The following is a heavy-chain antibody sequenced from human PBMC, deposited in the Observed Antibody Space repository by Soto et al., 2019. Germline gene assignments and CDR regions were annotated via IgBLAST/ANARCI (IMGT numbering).Heavy chain of an antibody. V-gene: IGHV4-31*03. D-gene: IGHD3-10*01. CDR3: ARDLDGRGTLDY. J-gene: IGHJ4*02. CDR2: IYYSGST. CDR1: GGSISSGGYY. Sequence: PSETLSLTCTVSGGSISSGGYYWSWIRQRPGKGLEWIGYIYYSGSTYYNPSLKSRVTISVDTSKNQFSLKLSSVTAADTAVYYCARDLDGRGTLDYRGQGTLVTVSS.